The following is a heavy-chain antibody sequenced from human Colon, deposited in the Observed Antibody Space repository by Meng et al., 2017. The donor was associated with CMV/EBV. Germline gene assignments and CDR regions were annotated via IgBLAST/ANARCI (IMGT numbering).Heavy chain of an antibody. D-gene: IGHD5-12*01. CDR2: IRFDGIHE. CDR1: GSTFRTSD. CDR3: AKDSYTGYDRRWFDP. Sequence: GGSLRLSCSDSGSTFRTSDIHWVRQAPGKGLEWVAFIRFDGIHEYYADSVKGRFAISRDSVKNSVYLQMNSLRSDDTAIYYCAKDSYTGYDRRWFDPWGQGTLVTVSS. V-gene: IGHV3-30*02. J-gene: IGHJ5*02.